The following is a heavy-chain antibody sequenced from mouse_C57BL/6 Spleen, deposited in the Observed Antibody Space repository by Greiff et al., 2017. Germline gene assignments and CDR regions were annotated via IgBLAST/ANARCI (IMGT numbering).Heavy chain of an antibody. Sequence: EVMLVESGGDLVKPGGSLKLSCAASGFTFSSYGMSWVRQTPDKRLEWVATISSGGSYTYYPDSVKGRFTISRDNAKNTLYLQLSSLKSEDTAMYYCARHEALPYYCDYWGQGTTLTVSS. CDR2: ISSGGSYT. CDR3: ARHEALPYYCDY. J-gene: IGHJ2*01. D-gene: IGHD2-12*01. CDR1: GFTFSSYG. V-gene: IGHV5-6*01.